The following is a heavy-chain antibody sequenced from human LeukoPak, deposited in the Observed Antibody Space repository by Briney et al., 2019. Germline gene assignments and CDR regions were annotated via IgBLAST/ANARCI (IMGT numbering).Heavy chain of an antibody. CDR2: ISGSGGGT. CDR1: EFPFSSYG. CDR3: AAISPYYYMDV. V-gene: IGHV3-23*01. D-gene: IGHD2-21*01. Sequence: GGSLRLSRAASEFPFSSYGMTWVRQAPGKGLEWVSGISGSGGGTYYADSVRGRFSISRDNSKNTLHLQMNSLRAEDTAVYYCAAISPYYYMDVWGKGTTVTISS. J-gene: IGHJ6*03.